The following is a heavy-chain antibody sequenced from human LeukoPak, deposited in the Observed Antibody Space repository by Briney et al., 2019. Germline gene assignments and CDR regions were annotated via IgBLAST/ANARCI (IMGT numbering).Heavy chain of an antibody. Sequence: SETLSLTCTVSGYSISSGYYWGWIRQPPGKGLEWIGSIYNSGSTYYNPSLKSRVTISVDTSKNQFSLKLRSVTAVDTAMYYCARAYSSSWYYNWFDPWGQGTLVTVSS. D-gene: IGHD6-13*01. CDR2: IYNSGST. CDR3: ARAYSSSWYYNWFDP. J-gene: IGHJ5*02. CDR1: GYSISSGYY. V-gene: IGHV4-38-2*02.